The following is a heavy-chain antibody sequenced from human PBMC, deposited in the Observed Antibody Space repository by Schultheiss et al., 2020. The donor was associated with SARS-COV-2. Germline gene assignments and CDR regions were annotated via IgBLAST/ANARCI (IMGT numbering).Heavy chain of an antibody. CDR1: GGSISSYY. J-gene: IGHJ5*02. CDR2: IYTSGST. V-gene: IGHV4-4*07. D-gene: IGHD3-3*01. Sequence: SETLSLTCTVSGGSISSYYWSWIRQPAGKGLEWIGRIYTSGSTNYNPSLKSRVTTSVDTSKNQFSLKLSSVTAADTAVYYCARGTDFWSGYMEFDPWGQGTLVTVSS. CDR3: ARGTDFWSGYMEFDP.